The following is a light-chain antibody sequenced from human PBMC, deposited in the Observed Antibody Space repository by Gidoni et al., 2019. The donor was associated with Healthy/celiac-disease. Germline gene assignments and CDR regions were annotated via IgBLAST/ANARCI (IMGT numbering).Light chain of an antibody. CDR3: QQRSNWPPT. Sequence: IVFTQSPAALSLSPGERAPLSCRASQSVSSYLAWYQQKPGQAPRLLIYDASNRATGIPARFSGSGSGTDFTLTISSLEPEDFAVYYCQQRSNWPPTFGQGTKVEIK. CDR2: DAS. J-gene: IGKJ1*01. CDR1: QSVSSY. V-gene: IGKV3-11*01.